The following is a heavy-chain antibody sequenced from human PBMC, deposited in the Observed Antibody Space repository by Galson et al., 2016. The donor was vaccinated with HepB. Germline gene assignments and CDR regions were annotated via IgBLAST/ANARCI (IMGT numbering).Heavy chain of an antibody. J-gene: IGHJ6*02. CDR2: INEDGSAK. D-gene: IGHD2-2*01. V-gene: IGHV3-7*03. CDR3: ARDYCSSTNCSPTDLYYYFGMDV. CDR1: GFTFSSYW. Sequence: SLRLSCAASGFTFSSYWMVWVRQAPGEGLEWVANINEDGSAKNYVDSVKGRFTISRDNVKNSLYLQMNSLRVEDTAVYFCARDYCSSTNCSPTDLYYYFGMDVWGQGTTVTVSS.